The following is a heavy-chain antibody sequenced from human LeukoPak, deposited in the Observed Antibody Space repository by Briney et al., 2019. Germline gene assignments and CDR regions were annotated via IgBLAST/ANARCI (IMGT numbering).Heavy chain of an antibody. D-gene: IGHD2/OR15-2a*01. V-gene: IGHV3-53*01. CDR1: GPTAVGNY. CDR3: ATRRRLSDY. CDR2: IYTDGGT. Sequence: GGSLRLSCPPSGPTAVGNYMTWVRQPPGKGLEWVSTIYTDGGTYYADSVKGRFTISRDESNNILYLQMNSLRGDDTAVYYCATRRRLSDYWGQGTLVTVSS. J-gene: IGHJ4*02.